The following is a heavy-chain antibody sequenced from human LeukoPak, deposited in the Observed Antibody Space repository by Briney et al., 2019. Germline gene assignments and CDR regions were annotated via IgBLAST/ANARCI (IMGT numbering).Heavy chain of an antibody. D-gene: IGHD2-15*01. Sequence: GGSLRLSCTASGFTFSNYAMSWVRQAPGKGLEWVSAISGSDGRTFYADSVKGRFTISRDNSKNTLYLQMNSLRAEDTAVYYCAQYCSGGSCWGYYFDYWGQGTLVTVSS. CDR2: ISGSDGRT. CDR1: GFTFSNYA. J-gene: IGHJ4*02. V-gene: IGHV3-23*01. CDR3: AQYCSGGSCWGYYFDY.